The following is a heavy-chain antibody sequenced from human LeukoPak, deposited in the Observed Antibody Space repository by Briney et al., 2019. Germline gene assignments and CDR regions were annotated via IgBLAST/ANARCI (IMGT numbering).Heavy chain of an antibody. V-gene: IGHV1-18*01. CDR2: ISAYNGNT. J-gene: IGHJ6*03. Sequence: ASVKVSCKASGGTFSSYAISWVRQAPGQGLEWMGWISAYNGNTNYAQKLQGRVTMTTDTSTSTAYMELRSLRSDDTAVYYCARGIYCSGGSCYSGKFLDYYYYMDVWGKGTTVTISS. D-gene: IGHD2-15*01. CDR1: GGTFSSYA. CDR3: ARGIYCSGGSCYSGKFLDYYYYMDV.